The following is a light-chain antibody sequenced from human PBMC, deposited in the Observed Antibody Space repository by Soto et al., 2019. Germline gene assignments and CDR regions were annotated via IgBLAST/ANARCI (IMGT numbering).Light chain of an antibody. CDR3: QQYGSAPLIT. V-gene: IGKV3-20*01. CDR2: GAS. J-gene: IGKJ5*01. CDR1: QSISSRY. Sequence: IVLTQYPGTLSLSPGERATLSCRASQSISSRYLAWYQQKPGQAPRLLIYGASSWATGIPDRFSGSGSGTDFTLTISRLEPEDFAVYYCQQYGSAPLITFGQGRLLAVK.